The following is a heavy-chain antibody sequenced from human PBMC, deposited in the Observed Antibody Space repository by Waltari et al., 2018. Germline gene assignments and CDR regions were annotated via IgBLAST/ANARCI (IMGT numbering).Heavy chain of an antibody. CDR2: TYYRSQWRN. CDR3: ARGKFTAFDI. V-gene: IGHV6-1*01. Sequence: QVQLQQSGPGLVKPSQTLSLTCAVSGDSLFTTSVAWNWIRQSPSRGLEWLGRTYYRSQWRNELALSVKGRITVNPDTTKNHFSLQLDSVTPDDTAVYYCARGKFTAFDIWGQGTMVTVSS. CDR1: GDSLFTTSVA. J-gene: IGHJ3*02.